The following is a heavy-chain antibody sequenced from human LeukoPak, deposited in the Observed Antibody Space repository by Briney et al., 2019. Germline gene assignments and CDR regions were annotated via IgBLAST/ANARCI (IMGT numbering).Heavy chain of an antibody. CDR3: ARVGIAVAGTVFDY. D-gene: IGHD6-19*01. Sequence: PGRSLRLSCAASGFTFSSYGMHWVRQAPGKGLEWVAVISYDGSNKYYADSVKGRFTISRDNAKNSLYLQMNSLRAEDTAVYYCARVGIAVAGTVFDYWGQGTLVTVSS. CDR2: ISYDGSNK. J-gene: IGHJ4*02. CDR1: GFTFSSYG. V-gene: IGHV3-30*03.